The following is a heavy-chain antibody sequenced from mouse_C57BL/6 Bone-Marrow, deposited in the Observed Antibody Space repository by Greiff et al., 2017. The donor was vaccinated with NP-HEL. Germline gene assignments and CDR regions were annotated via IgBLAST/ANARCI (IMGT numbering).Heavy chain of an antibody. J-gene: IGHJ1*03. V-gene: IGHV7-1*01. Sequence: EVKLVESGGGLVQSGRSLRLSCATSGFTFSDFYMEWVRQAPGKGLEWIAASRNKANDYTTEYSASVKGRFIVSRDTSQSILYLQMNALRAEDTAIYYCARDAPNYYGSSPRWYFDVWGTGTTVTVSS. D-gene: IGHD1-1*01. CDR3: ARDAPNYYGSSPRWYFDV. CDR1: GFTFSDFY. CDR2: SRNKANDYTT.